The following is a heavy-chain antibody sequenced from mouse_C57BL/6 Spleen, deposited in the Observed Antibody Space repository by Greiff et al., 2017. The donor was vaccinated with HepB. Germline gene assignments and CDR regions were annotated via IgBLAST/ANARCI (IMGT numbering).Heavy chain of an antibody. CDR2: ISDGGSYT. CDR3: ARDAYGSSYEDYAMDY. D-gene: IGHD1-1*01. CDR1: GFTFSSYA. V-gene: IGHV5-4*01. Sequence: EVQVVESGGGLVKPGGSLKLSCAASGFTFSSYAMSWVRQTPEKRLEWVATISDGGSYTYYPDNVKGRFTISRDNAKNNLYLQMSHLKSEDTAMYYCARDAYGSSYEDYAMDYWGQGTSVTVSS. J-gene: IGHJ4*01.